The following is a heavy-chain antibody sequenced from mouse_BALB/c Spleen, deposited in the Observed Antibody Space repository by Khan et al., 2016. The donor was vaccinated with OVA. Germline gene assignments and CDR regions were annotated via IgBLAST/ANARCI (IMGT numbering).Heavy chain of an antibody. V-gene: IGHV5-6*01. CDR1: GFTFSTYG. J-gene: IGHJ3*01. D-gene: IGHD1-3*01. Sequence: EVELVESGGDLVRPGGSLKLSCAASGFTFSTYGMSWVRQTPDKRLEWVAAISSDGGDTYYPDSVKGRFTISRDNAKNTLYLQMSSLKSEDTAMYYCIKLAYNYNGEGFAYWGQGTLVTVSA. CDR2: ISSDGGDT. CDR3: IKLAYNYNGEGFAY.